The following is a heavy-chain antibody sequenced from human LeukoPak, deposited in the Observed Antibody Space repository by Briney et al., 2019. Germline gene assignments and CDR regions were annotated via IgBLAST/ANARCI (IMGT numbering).Heavy chain of an antibody. CDR2: ISAYNGNT. V-gene: IGHV1-18*01. CDR3: ASGVLITMVRGVISEEAYYGMDV. J-gene: IGHJ6*02. Sequence: ASVKVSCKASGYTFTSYGISWVRQAPGQGLGWMGWISAYNGNTNYAQKLQGRVTMTTDTSTSTAYMELRSLRSDDTAVYYCASGVLITMVRGVISEEAYYGMDVWGQGTTVTVSS. CDR1: GYTFTSYG. D-gene: IGHD3-10*01.